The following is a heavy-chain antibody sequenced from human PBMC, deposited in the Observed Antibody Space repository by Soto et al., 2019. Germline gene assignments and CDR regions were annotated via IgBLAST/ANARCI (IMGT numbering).Heavy chain of an antibody. J-gene: IGHJ4*02. CDR2: ISGGGAGT. Sequence: GGSLRLSCAASGFSFSDYVMSWVRQAPGKGLERVSAISGGGAGTFYAGSVTGRFSISRDNDKNTLYLQMNSLRAEDTAVYYFAXDCPCRIGGKNTAGLDNWGPGTLVTVSS. CDR3: AXDCPCRIGGKNTAGLDN. D-gene: IGHD3-16*01. V-gene: IGHV3-23*01. CDR1: GFSFSDYV.